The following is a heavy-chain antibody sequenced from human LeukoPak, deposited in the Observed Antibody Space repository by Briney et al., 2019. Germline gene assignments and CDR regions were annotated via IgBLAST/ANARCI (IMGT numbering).Heavy chain of an antibody. CDR3: ATIAVAGTWDFDY. CDR1: GYTFTRYY. V-gene: IGHV1-46*01. Sequence: ASVKVSCKASGYTFTRYYMHWVRQAPGQGLEWMGIINPSGGSTSYAQKFQGRVTMTRDTSTSTVYMELSSLRSEDTAVYYCATIAVAGTWDFDYWGQGTLVTVSS. J-gene: IGHJ4*02. CDR2: INPSGGST. D-gene: IGHD6-19*01.